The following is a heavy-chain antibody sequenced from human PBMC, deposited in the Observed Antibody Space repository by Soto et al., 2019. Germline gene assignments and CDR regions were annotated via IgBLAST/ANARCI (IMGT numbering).Heavy chain of an antibody. Sequence: SETLSLTCTVSGGSITSGGYYWSWIRQPPGKGLEWIGYIYYSGTTYYNPSLRSRVTMSVDTSRNQFSLKLSSVTAADTAVYYSARASYYGSGSSNNDYWGQGTLVNVSS. J-gene: IGHJ4*02. D-gene: IGHD3-10*01. CDR2: IYYSGTT. CDR3: ARASYYGSGSSNNDY. CDR1: GGSITSGGYY. V-gene: IGHV4-30-4*01.